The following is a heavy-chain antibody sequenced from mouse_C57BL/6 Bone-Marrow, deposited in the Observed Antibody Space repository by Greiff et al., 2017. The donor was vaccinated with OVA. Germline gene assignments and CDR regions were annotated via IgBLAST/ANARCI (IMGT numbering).Heavy chain of an antibody. CDR1: GYTFTSYW. Sequence: QVQLQQPGAELVKPGASVKMSCKASGYTFTSYWITWVKQRPGQGLEWIGDIYPGSGSTNYNEKFKSKATLTVDTSSSTAYMQLSSLTSDDSAVYYCARRGDSLGLYAMDYWGQGTSVTVSS. CDR3: ARRGDSLGLYAMDY. CDR2: IYPGSGST. J-gene: IGHJ4*01. V-gene: IGHV1-55*01. D-gene: IGHD3-2*02.